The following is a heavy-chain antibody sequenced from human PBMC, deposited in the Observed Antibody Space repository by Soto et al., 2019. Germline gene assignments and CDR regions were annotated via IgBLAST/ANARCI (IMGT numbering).Heavy chain of an antibody. CDR2: ISYDGSNK. V-gene: IGHV3-30-3*01. D-gene: IGHD4-17*01. CDR3: ASDHVYYDDSHLAFDI. J-gene: IGHJ3*02. CDR1: GFTFSSYA. Sequence: QVQLVESGGGVVQPGRSLRLSCAASGFTFSSYAMHWVRQAPGKGLEWVAVISYDGSNKYYADSVKGRFTISRDNSKNTLDPQMNSLRAEDTAVYYCASDHVYYDDSHLAFDIWGQGTMVTVSS.